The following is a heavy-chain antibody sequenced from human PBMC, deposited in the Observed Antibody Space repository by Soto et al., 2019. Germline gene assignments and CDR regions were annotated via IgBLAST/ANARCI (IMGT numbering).Heavy chain of an antibody. CDR1: GGSISSSSYY. J-gene: IGHJ3*02. CDR3: ASRYYYDSSGYNLGDAFDI. D-gene: IGHD3-22*01. CDR2: IYYSGST. Sequence: LSLTCTVSGGSISSSSYYWGWIRQPPGKGLEWIGSIYYSGSTYYNPSLKSRVTISVDTSKNQFSLKLSSVTAADTAVYYCASRYYYDSSGYNLGDAFDIWGQGTMVTVSS. V-gene: IGHV4-39*01.